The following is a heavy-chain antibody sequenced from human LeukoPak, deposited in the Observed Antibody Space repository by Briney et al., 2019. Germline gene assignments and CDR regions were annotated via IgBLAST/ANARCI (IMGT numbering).Heavy chain of an antibody. CDR2: INPSGGST. D-gene: IGHD2-2*01. Sequence: ASVKVSCKASGYTFTSYYMHWVRQAPGQGLEWTGIINPSGGSTSYAQKFQGRVTMTRDTSTSTVYMELSSLRSEDTAVYYCARGAGDIVVVPAAPVLYFDLWGRGTLVTVSS. J-gene: IGHJ2*01. CDR1: GYTFTSYY. CDR3: ARGAGDIVVVPAAPVLYFDL. V-gene: IGHV1-46*01.